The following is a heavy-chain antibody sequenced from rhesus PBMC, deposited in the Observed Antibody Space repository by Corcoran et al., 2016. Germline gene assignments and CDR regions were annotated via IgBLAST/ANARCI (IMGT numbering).Heavy chain of an antibody. CDR2: IYGGSRSC. V-gene: IGHV4-160*01. CDR1: GYSISSNY. D-gene: IGHD6S26*01. J-gene: IGHJ4*01. Sequence: QVQLQESGPGLVKPSETLSLTCAVSGYSISSNYWSWIRQPPGKGLEWIGYIYGGSRSCDYNPSLEGRVTCSTGTSENEFSLRLGAVAAAGTAGDCCSREGSVWSATPDCWGRGVLVAVCS. CDR3: SREGSVWSATPDC.